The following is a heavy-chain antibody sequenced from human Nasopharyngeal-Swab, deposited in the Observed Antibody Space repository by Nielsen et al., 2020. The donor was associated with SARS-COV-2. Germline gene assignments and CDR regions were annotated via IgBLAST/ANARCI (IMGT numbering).Heavy chain of an antibody. CDR3: AREGGSSGRAGYMDF. CDR1: GFTFSDYP. Sequence: GESLKISCEGSGFTFSDYPMHWVRQAPGKGLEWVAVISTDGNIASYADSVRGRFSFSRDNSRNTLYLQMSSLRVEDTADYYCAREGGSSGRAGYMDFWGKGSTVIVS. D-gene: IGHD6-19*01. V-gene: IGHV3-30-3*01. CDR2: ISTDGNIA. J-gene: IGHJ6*03.